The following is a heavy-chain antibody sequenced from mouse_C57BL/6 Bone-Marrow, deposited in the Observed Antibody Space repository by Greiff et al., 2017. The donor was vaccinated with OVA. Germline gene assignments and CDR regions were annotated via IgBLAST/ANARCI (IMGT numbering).Heavy chain of an antibody. D-gene: IGHD1-1*01. V-gene: IGHV8-12*01. Sequence: QVTLKVCGPGILQSSQTLSLTCSFSGFSLSTSGMGVSWIRQPSGKGLEWLAHIYWDDDKRYNPSLKSRLTISKDTSRNQVFLKITSVDTADTATYYCARWITTVRYFDYWGQGTTLTVSS. CDR1: GFSLSTSGMG. CDR3: ARWITTVRYFDY. CDR2: IYWDDDK. J-gene: IGHJ2*01.